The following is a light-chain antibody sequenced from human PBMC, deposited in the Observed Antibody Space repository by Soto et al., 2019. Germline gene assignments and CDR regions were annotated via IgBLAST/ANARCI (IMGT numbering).Light chain of an antibody. J-gene: IGKJ1*01. CDR2: GES. V-gene: IGKV3-15*01. CDR1: QSVGNN. Sequence: EIVMTQSPATVSVSPGESATLYCRASQSVGNNLAWYQQKPGQAPSLFIFGESVRATGVPDRFSGSGSGTELTLSISNLQSEDFAVYYCQKYNNWPQTFGQGTKVDIK. CDR3: QKYNNWPQT.